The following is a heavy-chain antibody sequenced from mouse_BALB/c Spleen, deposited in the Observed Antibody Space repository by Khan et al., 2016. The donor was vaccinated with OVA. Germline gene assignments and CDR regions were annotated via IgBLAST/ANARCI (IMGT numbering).Heavy chain of an antibody. CDR1: GYTFTNFW. D-gene: IGHD2-14*01. CDR3: AKVNTYVDYAMDY. V-gene: IGHV1-63*02. CDR2: IYPGGSYT. Sequence: QVQLQQSGAELVRPGTSVKMSCKAVGYTFTNFWIGWVKQRPGHGLEWVGDIYPGGSYTKYIEKFKGKATLTADTYSSTAYMQLSSLTSEDSAIYYCAKVNTYVDYAMDYWGQGTSVTVSS. J-gene: IGHJ4*01.